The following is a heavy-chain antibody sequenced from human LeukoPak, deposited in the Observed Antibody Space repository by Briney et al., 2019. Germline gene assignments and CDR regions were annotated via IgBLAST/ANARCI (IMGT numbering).Heavy chain of an antibody. CDR2: ISSSSSYI. CDR3: ARDADYYDSSGYYFDY. V-gene: IGHV3-21*01. CDR1: GFTFSSYS. Sequence: PGGSLRLYCAASGFTFSSYSMNWVRQAPGKGLEWVSSISSSSSYIYYADSVKGRFTISRDNAKNSLYLQMNSLRAEDTAVYYCARDADYYDSSGYYFDYWGQGTLVTVSS. J-gene: IGHJ4*02. D-gene: IGHD3-22*01.